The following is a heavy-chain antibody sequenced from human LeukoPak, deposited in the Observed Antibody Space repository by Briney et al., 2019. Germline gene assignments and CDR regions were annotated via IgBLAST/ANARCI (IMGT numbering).Heavy chain of an antibody. CDR1: GYSFTSYW. CDR3: ARSGYDNFEWFDP. V-gene: IGHV5-51*01. J-gene: IGHJ5*02. CDR2: IYPGDSDT. Sequence: GESLKISCKGSGYSFTSYWIGWVRQMPGKGLEWMGIIYPGDSDTRYSPSFQGQVTISAGKSISTAYLQWSSLKASDTAMYYCARSGYDNFEWFDPWGQGTLVTVSS. D-gene: IGHD5-12*01.